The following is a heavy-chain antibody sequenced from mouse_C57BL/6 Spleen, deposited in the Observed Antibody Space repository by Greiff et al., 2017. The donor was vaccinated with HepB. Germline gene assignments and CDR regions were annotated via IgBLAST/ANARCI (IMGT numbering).Heavy chain of an antibody. J-gene: IGHJ3*01. V-gene: IGHV3-6*01. CDR3: ARRDGNSFAY. Sequence: ESGPGLVKPSQSLSLTCSVTGYSITSGYYWNWIRQFPGNKLEWMGYISYDGSNNYNPSLKNRISITRDTSKNQFFLKLNSVTTEDTATYYCARRDGNSFAYWGQGTLVTVSA. D-gene: IGHD2-1*01. CDR2: ISYDGSN. CDR1: GYSITSGYY.